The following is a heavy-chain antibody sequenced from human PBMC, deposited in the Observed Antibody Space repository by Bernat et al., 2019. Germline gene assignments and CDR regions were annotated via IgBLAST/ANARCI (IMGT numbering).Heavy chain of an antibody. CDR1: GFTFSSYA. CDR3: ARDRRGTDSGGMDV. Sequence: QVQLVESGGGVVQPGRPLRLSCAASGFTFSSYAIHWVRQAPGKGLEWVAAISYDGINKYYADSVKGRFTISRDNSKNTLYLQMNSLRAEDTAVYYCARDRRGTDSGGMDVWGQGTTVAVSS. V-gene: IGHV3-30-3*01. D-gene: IGHD3-16*01. J-gene: IGHJ6*02. CDR2: ISYDGINK.